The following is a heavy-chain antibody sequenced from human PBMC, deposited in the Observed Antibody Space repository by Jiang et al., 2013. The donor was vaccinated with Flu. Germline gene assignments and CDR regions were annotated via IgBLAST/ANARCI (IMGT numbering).Heavy chain of an antibody. D-gene: IGHD1-7*01. V-gene: IGHV3-7*01. J-gene: IGHJ4*02. CDR1: GFTFSSYW. Sequence: PGGSLRLSCAASGFTFSSYWMSWVRQAPGKGLEWVANIKEDGSEKYYVDSVKGRFTISRDNAKNSLYLQMNSLRAEDTAVYYCARERITGTCCPNFDYWGQGTLVTVSS. CDR2: IKEDGSEK. CDR3: ARERITGTCCPNFDY.